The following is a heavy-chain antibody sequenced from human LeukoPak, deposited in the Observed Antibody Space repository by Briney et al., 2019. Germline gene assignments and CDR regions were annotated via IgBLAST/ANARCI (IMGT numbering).Heavy chain of an antibody. J-gene: IGHJ4*02. D-gene: IGHD5-18*01. Sequence: ASVKVSCKVSGYTFTSYGISWVRQAPGQGLEWMGWISAYNGNTNYAQKLQGRVTMTTDTSTSTAYMELRSLRSDDTAVYYCARDRRGYSYGPRVTFDYWGQGTLVTVSS. CDR2: ISAYNGNT. CDR1: GYTFTSYG. CDR3: ARDRRGYSYGPRVTFDY. V-gene: IGHV1-18*01.